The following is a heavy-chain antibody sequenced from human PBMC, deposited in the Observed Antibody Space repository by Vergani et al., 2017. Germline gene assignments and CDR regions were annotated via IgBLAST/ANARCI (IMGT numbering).Heavy chain of an antibody. Sequence: QLQLHKSGPGLVKPSETLSLTCSVSGYSIGSGFYWAWIRQSPGEGLQWLTSIHNRGKTYHNPSLKSRVSVSLDPSKNRFSLNLTSVTATDTAVYYCARSQGEYWYFDLWGPGSLVTVSS. D-gene: IGHD2/OR15-2a*01. J-gene: IGHJ2*01. V-gene: IGHV4-38-2*01. CDR2: IHNRGKT. CDR3: ARSQGEYWYFDL. CDR1: GYSIGSGFY.